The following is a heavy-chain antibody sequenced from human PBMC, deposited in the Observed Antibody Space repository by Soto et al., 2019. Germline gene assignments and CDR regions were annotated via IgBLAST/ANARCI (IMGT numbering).Heavy chain of an antibody. CDR2: ISSSGSTI. V-gene: IGHV3-11*01. D-gene: IGHD2-15*01. J-gene: IGHJ4*02. CDR3: ARVADIVVVVAATYFDY. CDR1: GFTFRDYY. Sequence: QVQLVESGGGLVKPGGSLRLSCAASGFTFRDYYMSWIRQAPGKGLEWVSYISSSGSTIYYADSVKGRFTISRDNAKNSLELQMNSLRAEDTAVYYCARVADIVVVVAATYFDYWGQGTLVTVSS.